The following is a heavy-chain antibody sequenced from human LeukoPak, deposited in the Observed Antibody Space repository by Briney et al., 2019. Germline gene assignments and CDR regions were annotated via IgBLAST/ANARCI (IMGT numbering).Heavy chain of an antibody. Sequence: PGGSLRLSCAASGLTFSSSAMSWVRQAPGKGLEWVSTISGSGSSTYYADSVKGRFTISRDNSKNTLFLQMNSLRGEDTAVYYCAKAQSGYFDYWGQGTLVTVSS. CDR2: ISGSGSST. D-gene: IGHD3-10*01. V-gene: IGHV3-23*01. J-gene: IGHJ4*02. CDR3: AKAQSGYFDY. CDR1: GLTFSSSA.